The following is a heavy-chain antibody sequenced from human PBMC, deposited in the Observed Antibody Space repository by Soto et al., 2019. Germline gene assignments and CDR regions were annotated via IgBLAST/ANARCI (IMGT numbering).Heavy chain of an antibody. V-gene: IGHV4-39*02. D-gene: IGHD3-10*01. Sequence: QPQLQESGPGLMKPSETLSLTCTVSGASISSDNYYWGWIRQPPGKGLEWIGTFYYSGNIYYNPSLRSRVTLSVDTSKNRVSLRLTSVTAADTAIYYCASRQNGEYRNSDFFDSWGQGTLVTVSS. J-gene: IGHJ4*02. CDR3: ASRQNGEYRNSDFFDS. CDR2: FYYSGNI. CDR1: GASISSDNYY.